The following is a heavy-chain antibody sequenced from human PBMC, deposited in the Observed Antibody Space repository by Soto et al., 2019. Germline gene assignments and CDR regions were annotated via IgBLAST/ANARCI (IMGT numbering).Heavy chain of an antibody. CDR1: GYTFTNYG. Sequence: ASVKVSCKASGYTFTNYGISWVRQAPGQGLEWMGWINVYNGNTKYAQKDQGRDNMKTDTSTSTAYIELRSLRSEDTAENYCRRGLGSGSYYNQYNWFDPWGQGTLVTVSS. V-gene: IGHV1-18*01. CDR3: RRGLGSGSYYNQYNWFDP. D-gene: IGHD3-10*01. J-gene: IGHJ5*02. CDR2: INVYNGNT.